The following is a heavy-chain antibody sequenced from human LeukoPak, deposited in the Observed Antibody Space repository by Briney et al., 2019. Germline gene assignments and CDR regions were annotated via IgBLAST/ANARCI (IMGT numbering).Heavy chain of an antibody. D-gene: IGHD3-9*01. J-gene: IGHJ4*02. CDR1: GASISGYL. Sequence: SETLSLTCTVSGASISGYLWTWIRQIPGKGLEWIGYIYYTGTTNYNPLFESRATISVDTSKNQFSLKLTSVTAADTAVYFCARGEDFERYYLAYWGQGTLVTVSP. V-gene: IGHV4-59*01. CDR3: ARGEDFERYYLAY. CDR2: IYYTGTT.